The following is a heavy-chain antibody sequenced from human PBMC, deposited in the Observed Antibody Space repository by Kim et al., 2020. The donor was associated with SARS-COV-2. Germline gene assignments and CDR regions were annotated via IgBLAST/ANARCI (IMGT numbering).Heavy chain of an antibody. CDR1: GYSFTSYW. CDR3: ARNQYYDFWSGTDNWFDP. J-gene: IGHJ5*02. D-gene: IGHD3-3*01. V-gene: IGHV5-10-1*01. CDR2: IDPSDSYT. Sequence: GGSLRLSCKGSGYSFTSYWISWVRQMPGKGLEWMGRIDPSDSYTNYSPSFQGHVTISADKSISTAYLQWSSLKASDTAMYYCARNQYYDFWSGTDNWFDPWGQGTLVTVSS.